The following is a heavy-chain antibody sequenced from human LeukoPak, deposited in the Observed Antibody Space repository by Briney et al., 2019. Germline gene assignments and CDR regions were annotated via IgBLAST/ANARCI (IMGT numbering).Heavy chain of an antibody. CDR2: IYSGGST. J-gene: IGHJ4*02. CDR1: GFTVSRNY. D-gene: IGHD3-22*01. V-gene: IGHV3-66*01. CDR3: ARGAAGSGYYTDPFDY. Sequence: GGSLRLSCAASGFTVSRNYMSWVRQAPGKGLEWVSGIYSGGSTYYADSVKGRFTISRDNSKNTLYLQRNSLRAEDTAVYYCARGAAGSGYYTDPFDYWGQGTLVTVSS.